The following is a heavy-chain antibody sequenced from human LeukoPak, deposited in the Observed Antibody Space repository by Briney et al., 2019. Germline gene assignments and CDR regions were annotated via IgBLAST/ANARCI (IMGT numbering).Heavy chain of an antibody. V-gene: IGHV3-23*01. CDR1: GFTFSSYA. D-gene: IGHD3-10*01. Sequence: PGGSLRLSCAASGFTFSSYAMSWVRQAPGKGLEWVSAISGSGGSTYYADSVKGRFTISRDNSKNTLYLQMNSLRAEDTAVCYCAKDWVLSMVRGVITPRWGQGTLVTVSS. CDR2: ISGSGGST. CDR3: AKDWVLSMVRGVITPR. J-gene: IGHJ4*02.